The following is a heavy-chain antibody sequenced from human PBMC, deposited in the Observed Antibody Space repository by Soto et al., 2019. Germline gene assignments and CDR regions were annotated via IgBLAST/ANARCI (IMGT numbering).Heavy chain of an antibody. J-gene: IGHJ6*02. CDR2: ISYDGSNK. V-gene: IGHV3-30-3*01. D-gene: IGHD6-6*01. CDR1: GSTFSSYA. CDR3: ARDPLAARPNYYGMDV. Sequence: PGGSLRLSCAASGSTFSSYAMHWVRQAPGKGLGWVAVISYDGSNKYYADSVKGRFTISRDNSKNTLYLQMNSLRAEDTAVYYCARDPLAARPNYYGMDVWGQGTTVTVSS.